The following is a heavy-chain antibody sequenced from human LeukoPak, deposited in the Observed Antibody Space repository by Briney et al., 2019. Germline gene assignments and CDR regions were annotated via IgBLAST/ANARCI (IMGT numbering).Heavy chain of an antibody. J-gene: IGHJ3*02. CDR2: ISAYNGNT. CDR1: GYTFTSYG. V-gene: IGHV1-18*01. CDR3: AKDQLGGSYLVRNSGAFDI. Sequence: ASVKVSCTASGYTFTSYGISWVRQAPGQGLEWMGWISAYNGNTNYAQKLQGRVTMTTDTSTSTAYMELRSLRSDDTAVYYCAKDQLGGSYLVRNSGAFDIWGQGTMVTVSS. D-gene: IGHD1-26*01.